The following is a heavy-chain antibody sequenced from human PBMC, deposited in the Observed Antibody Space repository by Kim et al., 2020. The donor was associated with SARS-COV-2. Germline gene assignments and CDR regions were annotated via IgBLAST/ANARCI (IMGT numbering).Heavy chain of an antibody. CDR3: ARMGSSGSFESAFDI. CDR2: IYYSGST. D-gene: IGHD3-22*01. CDR1: SGSIINYY. Sequence: SETLSLTCTVSSGSIINYYWSWIRQPPGKGLEWIGYIYYSGSTNYNPSLKSRVTISVDTSKNQFSLKLNSVTAADTAVYYCARMGSSGSFESAFDIWGQGTMVTVSS. V-gene: IGHV4-59*01. J-gene: IGHJ3*02.